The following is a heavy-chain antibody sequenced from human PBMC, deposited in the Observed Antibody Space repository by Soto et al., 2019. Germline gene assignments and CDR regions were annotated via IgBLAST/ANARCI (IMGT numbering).Heavy chain of an antibody. CDR2: IYPGDFDR. CDR1: GYKFIDYW. V-gene: IGHV5-51*01. D-gene: IGHD1-1*01. CDR3: ARRLSGPKEEYNAYYFYGLDV. Sequence: GESLKISCKGSGYKFIDYWIGWVRQVPGKGLEWMGGIYPGDFDRKYSPSSQGHVSISADTSTNTAYLHWSSLKASDTAVYYCARRLSGPKEEYNAYYFYGLDVWGQGTTVTVSS. J-gene: IGHJ6*01.